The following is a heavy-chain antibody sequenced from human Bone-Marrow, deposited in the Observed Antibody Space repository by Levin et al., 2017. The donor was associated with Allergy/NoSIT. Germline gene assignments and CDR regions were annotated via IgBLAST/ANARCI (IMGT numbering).Heavy chain of an antibody. D-gene: IGHD2-21*01. CDR1: SVSITSGSYY. V-gene: IGHV4-61*09. CDR2: SYTSGNI. CDR3: ARVLQYSYYYTDV. J-gene: IGHJ6*03. Sequence: LTCTVSSVSITSGSYYWSWIRQPAVKGLEWIGHSYTSGNITYNPSLKSRVTISLDTSKNQFSLKLRSVTAADTAVYYCARVLQYSYYYTDVWGKGTMVTVSS.